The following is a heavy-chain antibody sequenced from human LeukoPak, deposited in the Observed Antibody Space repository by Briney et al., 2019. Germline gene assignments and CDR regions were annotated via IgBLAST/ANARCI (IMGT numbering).Heavy chain of an antibody. CDR2: IYDSGST. Sequence: PSETLSLTCTVSGGSIRSSYYYWGWIRQPPGKGLEWIGSIYDSGSTCYNPSLKSRVTISVDTSKNQFSLKLNSVTAADTAVYYCARTNIVGARLLDYWGQGTLVTVSS. D-gene: IGHD1-26*01. V-gene: IGHV4-39*01. CDR3: ARTNIVGARLLDY. J-gene: IGHJ4*02. CDR1: GGSIRSSYYY.